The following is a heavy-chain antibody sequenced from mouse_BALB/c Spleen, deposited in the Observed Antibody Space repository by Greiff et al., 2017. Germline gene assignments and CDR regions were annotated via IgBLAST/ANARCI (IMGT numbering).Heavy chain of an antibody. Sequence: DVQLQESGAELVKPGASVKLSCTASGFNIKDTYMHWVKQRPEQGLEWIGRIDPANGNTKYDPKFQGKATITADTSSNTAYLQLSSLTSEDTAVYYCARSAADRYDDSPYAMDYWGQGTSVTVSS. J-gene: IGHJ4*01. CDR1: GFNIKDTY. V-gene: IGHV14-3*02. CDR2: IDPANGNT. CDR3: ARSAADRYDDSPYAMDY. D-gene: IGHD2-14*01.